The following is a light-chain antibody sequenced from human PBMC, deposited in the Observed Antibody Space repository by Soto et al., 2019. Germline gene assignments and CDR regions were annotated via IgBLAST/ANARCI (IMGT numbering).Light chain of an antibody. J-gene: IGLJ1*01. Sequence: QSALTKPASVSGSPGQSITVSCTGTRSDIGGYNYVSWYQQHPVKAPKLMIYEVTNRPSGVSDRFAGSKSGNTASLTISGLQADDEGYYYCSSYTSRSTLYVFGNGTKLTVL. CDR1: RSDIGGYNY. CDR3: SSYTSRSTLYV. V-gene: IGLV2-14*01. CDR2: EVT.